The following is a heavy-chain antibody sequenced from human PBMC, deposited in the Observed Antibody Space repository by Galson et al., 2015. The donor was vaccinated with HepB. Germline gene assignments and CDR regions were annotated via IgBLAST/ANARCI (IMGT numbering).Heavy chain of an antibody. D-gene: IGHD3-10*01. V-gene: IGHV3-74*03. Sequence: SLRLSCAASGFTFSSYWMHWVRQAPGKGLVWVSRITSDASSTTYTDSVKGRFTISRDNAKNTLYLQMNGLRAEDTAVYYCARGRGDFVGVYYYYYMDVWGKGTTVTVSS. J-gene: IGHJ6*03. CDR1: GFTFSSYW. CDR2: ITSDASST. CDR3: ARGRGDFVGVYYYYYMDV.